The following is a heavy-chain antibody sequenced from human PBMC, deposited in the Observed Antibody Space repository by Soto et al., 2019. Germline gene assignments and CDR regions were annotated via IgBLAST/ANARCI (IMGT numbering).Heavy chain of an antibody. V-gene: IGHV4-59*01. CDR3: ARDLAAAGTPLFDF. D-gene: IGHD6-13*01. CDR1: GGSINTYF. CDR2: IYYSGNT. J-gene: IGHJ4*02. Sequence: SETLSLTCTVSGGSINTYFWSWIRQPPGKGLEWIGYIYYSGNTNYNPSLKSRVTVSVDTSEKQFSLKLSSVTAADTAVYYCARDLAAAGTPLFDFWGQGTLVTVSS.